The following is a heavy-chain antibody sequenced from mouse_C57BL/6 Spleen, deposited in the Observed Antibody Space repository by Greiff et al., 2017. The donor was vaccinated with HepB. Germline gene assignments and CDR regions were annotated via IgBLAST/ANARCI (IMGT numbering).Heavy chain of an antibody. CDR3: ARYYDYDGYAVDY. Sequence: QVQLKQPGAELVKPGASVKMSCKASGYTFTSYWITWVKQRPGQGLEWIGDIYPGSGSTNYNEKFKSKATLTVDTSSSTAYMQLSSLTSEDSAVYYCARYYDYDGYAVDYWGQGTSVTVSS. V-gene: IGHV1-55*01. J-gene: IGHJ4*01. CDR2: IYPGSGST. D-gene: IGHD2-4*01. CDR1: GYTFTSYW.